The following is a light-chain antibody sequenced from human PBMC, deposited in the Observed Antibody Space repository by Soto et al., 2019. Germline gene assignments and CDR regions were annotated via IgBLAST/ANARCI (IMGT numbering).Light chain of an antibody. CDR1: SSNIGSNT. Sequence: QSVLSQPPAASWTPGQRVTIFCSGSSSNIGSNTVSWYQQFPGTAPKLLIYFNIQRPSGVPDRFSGSKSGTSASLAISGLQSEDEADYYCAAWDDSLNGYVFGSGTKVTVL. CDR2: FNI. V-gene: IGLV1-44*01. CDR3: AAWDDSLNGYV. J-gene: IGLJ1*01.